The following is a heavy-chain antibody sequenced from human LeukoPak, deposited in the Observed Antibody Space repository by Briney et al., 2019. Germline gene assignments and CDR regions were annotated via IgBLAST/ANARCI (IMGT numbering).Heavy chain of an antibody. Sequence: GRSLRLSCAASGFTFSSYGMHWVRQAPGKGLEWVAVISHDGSNKYYADSVKGRFTISRDNSKNTLYLQMNSLRAEDTAVYYCAKGSTGYSSGWTFDYWGQGTLVTVSS. V-gene: IGHV3-30*18. J-gene: IGHJ4*02. D-gene: IGHD6-19*01. CDR2: ISHDGSNK. CDR3: AKGSTGYSSGWTFDY. CDR1: GFTFSSYG.